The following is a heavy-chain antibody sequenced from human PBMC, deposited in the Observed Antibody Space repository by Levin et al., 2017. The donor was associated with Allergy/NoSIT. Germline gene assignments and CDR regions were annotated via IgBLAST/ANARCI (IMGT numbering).Heavy chain of an antibody. CDR3: AKVRGRYSSGWLGDY. CDR1: GFTFSSYA. Sequence: GGSLRLSCAASGFTFSSYAMSWVRQAPGKGLEWVSAISGSGGSTYYADPVKGRFTISRDNSKNTLYLQMNSLRAEDTAVYYCAKVRGRYSSGWLGDYWGQGTLVTVSS. V-gene: IGHV3-23*01. CDR2: ISGSGGST. D-gene: IGHD6-19*01. J-gene: IGHJ4*02.